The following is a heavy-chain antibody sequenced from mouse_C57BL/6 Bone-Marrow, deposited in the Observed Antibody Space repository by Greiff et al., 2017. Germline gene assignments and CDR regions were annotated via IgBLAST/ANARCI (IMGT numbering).Heavy chain of an antibody. D-gene: IGHD1-1*01. CDR3: GRNYGSSYWYVDV. CDR1: GYTFTSYD. J-gene: IGHJ1*03. CDR2: IYPRDGST. Sequence: QVQLKQSGPELVKPGASVKLSCKASGYTFTSYDINWVKQRPGQGLEWIGWIYPRDGSTKYNEKFKGKATLTVDPSSSTAYMELHRLTSEDSAVYFCGRNYGSSYWYVDVWGTGTTVTVSS. V-gene: IGHV1-85*01.